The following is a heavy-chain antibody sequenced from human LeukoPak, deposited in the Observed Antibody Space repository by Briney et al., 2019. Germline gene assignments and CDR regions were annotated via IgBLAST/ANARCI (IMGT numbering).Heavy chain of an antibody. D-gene: IGHD3-22*01. CDR2: ISSSSSII. CDR1: GFTFSTYS. CDR3: AREFRTDYYDSAGPDAFDI. J-gene: IGHJ3*02. Sequence: PGGSLRLSCAASGFTFSTYSMSWVRQAPGKGLEWVSYISSSSSIIYYADSVKGRFTISRDNAKNSLYLQMNSLTDEDTAVYYCAREFRTDYYDSAGPDAFDIWGQGTMVTVSS. V-gene: IGHV3-48*02.